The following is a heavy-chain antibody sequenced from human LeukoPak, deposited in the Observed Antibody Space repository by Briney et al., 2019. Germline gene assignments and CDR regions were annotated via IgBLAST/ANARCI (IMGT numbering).Heavy chain of an antibody. CDR1: GFTFSSYA. CDR2: IDGSGIST. CDR3: AKDRLTSSWYFGFDY. V-gene: IGHV3-23*01. J-gene: IGHJ4*02. D-gene: IGHD6-13*01. Sequence: SGGSLRLSCAASGFTFSSYALSWVRQAPGKGLEWVSSIDGSGISTYDAVSVKGRFTISRDNSKNTLYLQMNSLRAEDTAVYYCAKDRLTSSWYFGFDYWDQGTLVTVSS.